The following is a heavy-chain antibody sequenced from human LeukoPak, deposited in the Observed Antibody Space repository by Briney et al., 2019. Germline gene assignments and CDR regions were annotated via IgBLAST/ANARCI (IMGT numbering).Heavy chain of an antibody. V-gene: IGHV4-34*01. CDR1: GGSFSGYY. J-gene: IGHJ4*02. Sequence: PSETLSLTCAVYGGSFSGYYWSWIRQPPGKGLEWIGEINHRGSTNYNPSLKSRVTISVDTSKNQFSLKLSSVTAADTAVYYCATRTTIARFGDYWGQGTLVTVSS. D-gene: IGHD3-16*01. CDR2: INHRGST. CDR3: ATRTTIARFGDY.